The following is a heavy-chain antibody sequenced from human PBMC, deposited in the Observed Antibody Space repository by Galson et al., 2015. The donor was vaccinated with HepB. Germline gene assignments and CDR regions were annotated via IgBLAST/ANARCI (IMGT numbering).Heavy chain of an antibody. CDR2: INTNTGNP. Sequence: SVKVSCKASGYTFTNYAMDWVRQAPGQRLEWLGWINTNTGNPTYAQGFTGRFVFSLDTSVSTAYLQISSLEADDTAVYYCARGGRRIWGSYRTTSTFDYWGQGGLVTVSS. CDR1: GYTFTNYA. D-gene: IGHD3-16*02. V-gene: IGHV7-4-1*02. CDR3: ARGGRRIWGSYRTTSTFDY. J-gene: IGHJ4*02.